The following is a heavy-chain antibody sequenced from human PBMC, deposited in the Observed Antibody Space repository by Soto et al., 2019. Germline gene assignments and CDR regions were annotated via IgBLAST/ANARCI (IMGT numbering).Heavy chain of an antibody. Sequence: QLQLQESGPGLVKPSETLSLTCTVSGGSISSSSYYWGWIRQPPGKGLEWIGSIYYSGSTYYNPSLKSRVTISVDTSKNQFSLKLSSVTAADTAVYYCARHAEGMLAGAGDYYYYGMDVWGQGTTVTVSS. V-gene: IGHV4-39*01. CDR3: ARHAEGMLAGAGDYYYYGMDV. CDR1: GGSISSSSYY. CDR2: IYYSGST. D-gene: IGHD7-27*01. J-gene: IGHJ6*02.